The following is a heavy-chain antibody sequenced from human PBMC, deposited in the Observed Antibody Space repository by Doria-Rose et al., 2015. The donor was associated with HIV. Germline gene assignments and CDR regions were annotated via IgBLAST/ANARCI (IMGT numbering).Heavy chain of an antibody. CDR1: GVSLSSPGVG. Sequence: QITLKESGPVLVKPTETLTLTCTVSGVSLSSPGVGVSWIRQPPGKALEWLANIFSDDERSYKTSLKSRLTISRGTSISQVVLTMTDMDPVDTATYYCARIKSSRWYHKYYFDFWGQGTLVIVSA. J-gene: IGHJ4*02. CDR3: ARIKSSRWYHKYYFDF. V-gene: IGHV2-26*01. CDR2: IFSDDER. D-gene: IGHD6-13*01.